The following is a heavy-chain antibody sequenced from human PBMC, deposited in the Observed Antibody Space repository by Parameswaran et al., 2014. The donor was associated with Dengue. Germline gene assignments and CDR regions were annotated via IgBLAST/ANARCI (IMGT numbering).Heavy chain of an antibody. CDR2: IWYDGSNK. Sequence: VRQIPGKGLEWVAVIWYDGSNKYYADSVKGRFTISRDNSKNTLYLQMNSLRAEDTAVYYCARDQMYYDSSGYSFGGIDDAFDIWGQGTMVTVSS. J-gene: IGHJ3*02. V-gene: IGHV3-33*01. CDR3: ARDQMYYDSSGYSFGGIDDAFDI. D-gene: IGHD3-22*01.